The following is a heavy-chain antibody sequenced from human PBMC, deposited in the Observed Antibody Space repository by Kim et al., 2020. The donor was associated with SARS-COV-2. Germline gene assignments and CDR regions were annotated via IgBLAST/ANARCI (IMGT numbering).Heavy chain of an antibody. V-gene: IGHV3-23*01. Sequence: THYVDHVKGRFTISRDNSKNTMYLQMHSLRAEDTALYYCAKGPVAVDFDYWGQGTLVTVSS. J-gene: IGHJ4*02. D-gene: IGHD6-19*01. CDR2: T. CDR3: AKGPVAVDFDY.